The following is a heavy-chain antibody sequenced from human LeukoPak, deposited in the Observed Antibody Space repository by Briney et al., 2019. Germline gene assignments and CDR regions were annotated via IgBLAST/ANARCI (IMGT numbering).Heavy chain of an antibody. CDR3: ARGPAGYN. D-gene: IGHD1-1*01. CDR1: GFTVSSNH. Sequence: GGSLRLSCAASGFTVSSNHTSWVRQAPGKGLEWVSVMYSGGSTDYADSVKGRFTISRDNLKNTLYLQMNSLRAEDTAVYYCARGPAGYNWGQGTLVTFSS. V-gene: IGHV3-53*01. CDR2: MYSGGST. J-gene: IGHJ4*02.